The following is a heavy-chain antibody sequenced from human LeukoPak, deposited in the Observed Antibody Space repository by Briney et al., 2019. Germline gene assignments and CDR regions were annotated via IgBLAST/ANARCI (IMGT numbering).Heavy chain of an antibody. CDR2: ISWDGGST. V-gene: IGHV3-43D*03. Sequence: GGSLRLSCAASGFTFDDYAMHWVRQAPGKGLEWVSLISWDGGSTYYADSVKGRFTISRDNSKNSLYLQMNSLRAEDTALYYCAKAGQGYSYGYGYFDLWGRGTLVTVSS. J-gene: IGHJ2*01. CDR3: AKAGQGYSYGYGYFDL. D-gene: IGHD5-18*01. CDR1: GFTFDDYA.